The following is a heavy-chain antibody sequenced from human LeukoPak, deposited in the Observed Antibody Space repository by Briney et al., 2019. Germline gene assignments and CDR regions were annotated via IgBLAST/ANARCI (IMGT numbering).Heavy chain of an antibody. Sequence: GSLKLSFAASGFTFSCYAMSWVRQAPGKGLEWVLSFCGSGTSTYYADSVKGRFTISRDNSKNTMFLQMNSLRAEDTAVYYCTKRPVVVITTPYFDYWGQGTLVTVSS. CDR2: FCGSGTST. CDR1: GFTFSCYA. J-gene: IGHJ4*02. D-gene: IGHD3-22*01. V-gene: IGHV3-23*01. CDR3: TKRPVVVITTPYFDY.